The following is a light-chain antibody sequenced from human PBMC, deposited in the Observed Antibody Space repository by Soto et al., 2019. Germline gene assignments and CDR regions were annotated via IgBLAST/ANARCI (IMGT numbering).Light chain of an antibody. CDR1: QSISNW. J-gene: IGKJ1*01. CDR2: KAS. Sequence: DVQMTQSPSTLSASVGDRVTITCRASQSISNWLAWFQQKPGKAPKLLIYKASNLESGVPPTFSGSASGTEFTLTISSLQPDDFATYYCQQYYDYSWTFGQGTKVDIK. CDR3: QQYYDYSWT. V-gene: IGKV1-5*03.